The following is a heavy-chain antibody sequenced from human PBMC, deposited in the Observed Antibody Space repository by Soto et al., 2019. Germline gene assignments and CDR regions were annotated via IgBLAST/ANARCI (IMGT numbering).Heavy chain of an antibody. CDR2: INAGNGNT. D-gene: IGHD6-13*01. CDR1: GYTFTSYA. V-gene: IGHV1-3*01. J-gene: IGHJ4*02. CDR3: ARGGHKIAAAASDY. Sequence: GASVKVSCKASGYTFTSYAMHWVRQAPGQRLEWMGWINAGNGNTKYSQKFQGRVTITRDTSASTAYMELSSLRSEDTAVYYCARGGHKIAAAASDYRGQGTLVTVSS.